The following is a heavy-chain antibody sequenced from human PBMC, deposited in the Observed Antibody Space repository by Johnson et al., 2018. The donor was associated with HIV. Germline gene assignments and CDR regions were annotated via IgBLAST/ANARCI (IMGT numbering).Heavy chain of an antibody. CDR2: ISYDGSNK. V-gene: IGHV3-30*19. CDR3: ARAVAGRGNAFDI. D-gene: IGHD6-19*01. CDR1: GFTFSSYG. J-gene: IGHJ3*02. Sequence: QVQLVESGGGVVQPGRSLRLSCAASGFTFSSYGMHWVRQAPGKGLEWVAVISYDGSNKYYADSVKGRFTISRDNSKNTLYLQMNSLKTGDTAVYYCARAVAGRGNAFDIWGQGTMVTVSS.